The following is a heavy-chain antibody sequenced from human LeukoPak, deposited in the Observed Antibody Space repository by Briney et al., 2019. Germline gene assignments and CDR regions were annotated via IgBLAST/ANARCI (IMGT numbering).Heavy chain of an antibody. CDR3: ARDGAGRGFVIAPAYYYMDV. J-gene: IGHJ6*03. CDR2: IKQDGSEK. Sequence: GGSLRLSCAASGFTFSSYWMSWVRQAPGKGLEWVANIKQDGSEKYYVDSVKGRFTISRDNTNNILSLQMNRLRAEDTAVYYCARDGAGRGFVIAPAYYYMDVWGKGTTVTVSS. D-gene: IGHD6-13*01. V-gene: IGHV3-7*01. CDR1: GFTFSSYW.